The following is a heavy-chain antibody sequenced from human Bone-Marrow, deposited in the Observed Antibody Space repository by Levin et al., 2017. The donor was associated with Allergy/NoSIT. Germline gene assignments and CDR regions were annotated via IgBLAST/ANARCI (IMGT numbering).Heavy chain of an antibody. J-gene: IGHJ4*02. V-gene: IGHV3-74*01. CDR3: ARGGSEQVWGDYFEY. CDR1: GITISNYW. CDR2: INSDGSST. Sequence: GESLKISCAASGITISNYWMHWVRQAPGKGLVWVSRINSDGSSTSYADSVKGRFTISRDSAKNTLNLQMNSLRAEDTAVYYCARGGSEQVWGDYFEYWGQGSLVTVSS. D-gene: IGHD5-18*01.